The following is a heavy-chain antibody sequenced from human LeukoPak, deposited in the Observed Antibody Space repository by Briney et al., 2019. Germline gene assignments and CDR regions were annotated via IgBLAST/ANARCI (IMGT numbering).Heavy chain of an antibody. CDR3: AKDRLPGIAAALNY. CDR1: GFTFSSYG. D-gene: IGHD6-13*01. J-gene: IGHJ4*02. CDR2: IRYDGSNK. V-gene: IGHV3-30*02. Sequence: GGSLRLSCAASGFTFSSYGMHWVRQAPGKGLEWAAFIRYDGSNKYYADSVKGRFTISRDNSKNTLYLQMNSLRAEDTAVYYCAKDRLPGIAAALNYWGQGTLVTVSS.